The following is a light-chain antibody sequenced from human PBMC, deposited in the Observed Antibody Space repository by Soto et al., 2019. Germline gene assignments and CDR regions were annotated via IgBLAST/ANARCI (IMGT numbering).Light chain of an antibody. CDR3: QQYYNYPLT. Sequence: DIQMTQSPSTLSASVGDRVTITCRASRSFNTWLAWYQQKPGKAPKLLIYDVSNLQIGVPSRFSGSGSGTEFTLTISSLQPDDFATYYCQQYYNYPLTFGGGTTVEIK. CDR2: DVS. CDR1: RSFNTW. J-gene: IGKJ4*01. V-gene: IGKV1-5*01.